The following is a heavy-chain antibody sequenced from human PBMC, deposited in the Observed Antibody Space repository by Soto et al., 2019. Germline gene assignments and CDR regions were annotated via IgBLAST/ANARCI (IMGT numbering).Heavy chain of an antibody. CDR3: AKRRGAGGHFDY. CDR2: VSIGGST. J-gene: IGHJ4*02. Sequence: GGSLRLSCAASGFTFSSYAMGWVRQGPGKGLEWVAVVSIGGSTHYADSVRGRFTISRDNSKNTLSLQMNSLTAENTAVYFCAKRRGAGGHFDYWGQGALVTVSS. V-gene: IGHV3-23*01. CDR1: GFTFSSYA. D-gene: IGHD2-15*01.